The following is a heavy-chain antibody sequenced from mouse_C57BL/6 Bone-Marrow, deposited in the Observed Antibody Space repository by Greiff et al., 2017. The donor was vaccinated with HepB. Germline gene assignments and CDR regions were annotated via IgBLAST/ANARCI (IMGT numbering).Heavy chain of an antibody. D-gene: IGHD2-1*01. Sequence: EVMLVESGGGLVNPGGSLKLSCAASGFTFSSYAMSWVRQTPEKRLEWVATISDGGSYTYYPDNVKGRFTISRDNAKNNLYLQMSHLKSEDTAMYYCARGYGNYGAYWGQGTLVTVSA. CDR3: ARGYGNYGAY. CDR2: ISDGGSYT. J-gene: IGHJ3*01. V-gene: IGHV5-4*03. CDR1: GFTFSSYA.